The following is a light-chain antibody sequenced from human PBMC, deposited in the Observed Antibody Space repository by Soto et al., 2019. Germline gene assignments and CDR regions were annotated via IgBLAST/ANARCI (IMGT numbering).Light chain of an antibody. CDR3: SSYTSSSTYV. CDR1: SSDVGGYNY. Sequence: QSALTHLPSVSWSPGHSIAISCSGTSSDVGGYNYVSWYQQHPGKAPKLMIYEVSNRPSGVSNRFSGSKSGNTASLTISGLQAEEEADHYCSSYTSSSTYVFGTGTKVTDL. V-gene: IGLV2-14*01. CDR2: EVS. J-gene: IGLJ1*01.